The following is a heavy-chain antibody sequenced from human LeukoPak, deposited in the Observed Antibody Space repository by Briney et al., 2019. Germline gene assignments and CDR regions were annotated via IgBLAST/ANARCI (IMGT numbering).Heavy chain of an antibody. CDR3: AKDPPVLLWFGEATSGYFDL. CDR1: GFTFSTYT. V-gene: IGHV3-30-3*01. J-gene: IGHJ2*01. Sequence: GGSLRLSCAASGFTFSTYTMHWVRQAPGKGLEWVALISSDGSNKYYADSVKGRFTISRDRSKNTLYLQMNSLRAEDTAVYYCAKDPPVLLWFGEATSGYFDLWGRGTLVTVSS. D-gene: IGHD3-10*01. CDR2: ISSDGSNK.